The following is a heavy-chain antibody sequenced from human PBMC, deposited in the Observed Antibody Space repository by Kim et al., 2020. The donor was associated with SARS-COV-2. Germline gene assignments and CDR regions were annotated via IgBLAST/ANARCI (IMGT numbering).Heavy chain of an antibody. CDR2: ISYDGSKT. V-gene: IGHV3-30*18. CDR1: GFTFSSYG. Sequence: GGSLRLSCAASGFTFSSYGMHWVRQAPGKGLEWVAVISYDGSKTYYADSVKGRFTISRDNSKNTLYLQINSLRAEDTTVYYCAKASTSVSNPEFYGMDVWGQGTTVTVSS. J-gene: IGHJ6*02. CDR3: AKASTSVSNPEFYGMDV. D-gene: IGHD2-2*01.